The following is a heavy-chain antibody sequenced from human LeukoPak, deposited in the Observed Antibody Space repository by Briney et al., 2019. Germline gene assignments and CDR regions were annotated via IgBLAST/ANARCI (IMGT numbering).Heavy chain of an antibody. D-gene: IGHD2-2*01. CDR2: INTDGTST. Sequence: GGSLRLFCGASGFTFNSYWMHWFRQAPGMVLVWVSRINTDGTSTNLADSVKGRFTISRDNAKNTLYLQMNSLRADDTAVYYCARGSSTSCFYWGQGTLVTVSS. V-gene: IGHV3-74*01. CDR1: GFTFNSYW. CDR3: ARGSSTSCFY. J-gene: IGHJ4*02.